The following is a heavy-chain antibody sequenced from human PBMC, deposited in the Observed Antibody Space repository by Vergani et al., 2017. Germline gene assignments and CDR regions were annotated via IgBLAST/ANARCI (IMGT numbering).Heavy chain of an antibody. V-gene: IGHV4-61*02. CDR1: GESIRSGSHY. CDR2: IHTGGST. Sequence: QVKLQESGPGLLKPSQTLSLTCTVSGESIRSGSHYWSWIRQPAGKGPEWIGHIHTGGSTDLNPSFKSRVSISVDTSKSQFYLKLNSVTVADTAVYYCARSRPYCTSGSCPAIWGEGTLVTVCS. CDR3: ARSRPYCTSGSCPAI. J-gene: IGHJ4*02. D-gene: IGHD2-15*01.